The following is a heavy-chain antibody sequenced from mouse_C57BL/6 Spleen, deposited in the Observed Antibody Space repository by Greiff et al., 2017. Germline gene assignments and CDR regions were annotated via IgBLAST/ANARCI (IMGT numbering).Heavy chain of an antibody. CDR3: ARSPYYGSSSYYAMDY. CDR1: GYTFTDYT. J-gene: IGHJ4*01. Sequence: VQLQQSDAELVKPGASVKISCKVSGYTFTDYTIHWMKQRPEQGLEWIGYIYPRDGSTKYNEKFKGKATLTADKSSSTAYMQLNSLTSEDSAVYFCARSPYYGSSSYYAMDYWGQGTSVTVSS. CDR2: IYPRDGST. D-gene: IGHD1-1*01. V-gene: IGHV1-78*01.